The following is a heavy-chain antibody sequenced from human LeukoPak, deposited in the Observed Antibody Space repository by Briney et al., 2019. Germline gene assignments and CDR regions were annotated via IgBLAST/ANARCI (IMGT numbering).Heavy chain of an antibody. V-gene: IGHV4-59*08. D-gene: IGHD6-13*01. CDR3: ARRGTGIAAAGRRLWYFDY. CDR1: GGSISSYY. J-gene: IGHJ4*02. Sequence: SETLSLTCTVSGGSISSYYWSWIRQPPGKGLEWIGYIYYSGSTNYNPSLKSRVTISVDTSKNQFSLKLSSVTAADTAVYYCARRGTGIAAAGRRLWYFDYWGQGTLVTVSS. CDR2: IYYSGST.